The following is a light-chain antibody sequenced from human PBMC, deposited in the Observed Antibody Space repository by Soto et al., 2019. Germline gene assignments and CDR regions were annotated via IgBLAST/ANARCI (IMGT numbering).Light chain of an antibody. CDR3: QQYGSSPPLT. CDR1: QSVSSSY. V-gene: IGKV3-20*01. J-gene: IGKJ4*01. Sequence: ELVLTQSPGTLSSXPXXXXXLXXRASQSVSSSYLAWYQQKPGQPPRLLIYGASSRATGIPDRFSGSGSGTDFTLTISRLEPEDFAVYYCQQYGSSPPLTVGGGTKV. CDR2: GAS.